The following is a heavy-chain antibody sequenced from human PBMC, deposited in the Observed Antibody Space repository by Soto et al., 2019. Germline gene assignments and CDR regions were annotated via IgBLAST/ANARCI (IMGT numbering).Heavy chain of an antibody. J-gene: IGHJ4*02. CDR2: IDNSGST. CDR1: GGSISNYF. D-gene: IGHD3-3*01. CDR3: ARGGQDFWSGPFDY. V-gene: IGHV4-4*07. Sequence: SSETLSLTCTVSGGSISNYFCNWIRQPACKGLEWIGRIDNSGSTNYNPSLKSRITMSADTSRNQFSLKLNSVTAADTAVYYCARGGQDFWSGPFDYWGQGALVTVSS.